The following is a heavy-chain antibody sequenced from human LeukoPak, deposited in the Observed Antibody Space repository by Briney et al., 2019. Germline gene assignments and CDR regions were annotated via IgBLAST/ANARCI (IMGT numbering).Heavy chain of an antibody. J-gene: IGHJ3*02. Sequence: ASVEVSCKASGYTFTSYYMHWVRQAPGQGREGMGWINPNSGGTNYAQKFQGWVTMTRDTSISTAYMELSRLRSDDTAVYYCARDPVVRGVGEAFDIWGQGTMVTVSS. CDR2: INPNSGGT. CDR1: GYTFTSYY. CDR3: ARDPVVRGVGEAFDI. D-gene: IGHD3-10*01. V-gene: IGHV1-2*04.